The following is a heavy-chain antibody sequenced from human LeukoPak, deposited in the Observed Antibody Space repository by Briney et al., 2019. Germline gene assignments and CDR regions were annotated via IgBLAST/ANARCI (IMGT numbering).Heavy chain of an antibody. CDR2: IYSSGSA. CDR3: ARDGYSYGLYYYYGMDV. D-gene: IGHD5-18*01. CDR1: GGSINSNNYY. J-gene: IGHJ6*02. Sequence: SETLSLTCTVSGGSINSNNYYWGWIRQPPGKGLEWIGSIYSSGSAYYNPSLKSRVTISVDTSKNQFSLKLSSVTAADTAVYYCARDGYSYGLYYYYGMDVWGQGTTVTVSS. V-gene: IGHV4-39*07.